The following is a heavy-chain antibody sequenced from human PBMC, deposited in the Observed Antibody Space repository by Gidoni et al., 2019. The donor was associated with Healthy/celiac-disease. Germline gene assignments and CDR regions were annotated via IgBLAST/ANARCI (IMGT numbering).Heavy chain of an antibody. V-gene: IGHV1-69*04. Sequence: QVQLVQSGAAVKKPGSSVTVSCTASGGHFSSYASSWVRQAPGKGLEWMGRIIPILGIANYAQKFQGRVTITADKSTSTAYMELSSLRSEDTAVYYCAREGKWFGELDTTPYFDYWGQGTLVTVSS. CDR1: GGHFSSYA. D-gene: IGHD3-10*01. CDR3: AREGKWFGELDTTPYFDY. CDR2: IIPILGIA. J-gene: IGHJ4*01.